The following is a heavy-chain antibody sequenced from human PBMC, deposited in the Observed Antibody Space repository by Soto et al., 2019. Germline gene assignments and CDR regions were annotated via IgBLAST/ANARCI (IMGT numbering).Heavy chain of an antibody. CDR1: GFTFSSYA. D-gene: IGHD6-6*01. CDR2: ISGSGGTT. Sequence: GGSLRLACAASGFTFSSYAMSGFRQAPGKGLEWVSAISGSGGTTYYADSVKGRFTISRDNSKNTLYLQMNSLRAEDTAVYYCAKDLASIAAWAGAFDIWGQGTMVTVSS. V-gene: IGHV3-23*01. J-gene: IGHJ3*02. CDR3: AKDLASIAAWAGAFDI.